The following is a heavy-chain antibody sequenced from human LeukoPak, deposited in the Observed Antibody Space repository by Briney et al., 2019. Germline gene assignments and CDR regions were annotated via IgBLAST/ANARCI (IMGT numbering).Heavy chain of an antibody. J-gene: IGHJ4*02. V-gene: IGHV3-74*01. CDR3: AKDLNYDFWSGLGN. D-gene: IGHD3-3*01. Sequence: GGSLRLSCAASGFTFSTYWMHWVRQAPGTGLVWVSLISSDGSSTNYADSVKGRFTISRDNSKNTLYLQMNSLRAEDTAVYYCAKDLNYDFWSGLGNWGQGTLVTVSS. CDR1: GFTFSTYW. CDR2: ISSDGSST.